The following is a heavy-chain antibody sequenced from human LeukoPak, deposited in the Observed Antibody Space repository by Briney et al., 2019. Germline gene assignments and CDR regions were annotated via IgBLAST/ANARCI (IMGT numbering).Heavy chain of an antibody. CDR3: ARGSGWYDFDY. Sequence: GGSLRLSCEVSGFTSGTNGLTYGLTWVRQAPGKGLEWVSSVSGSGDATYIADSVRGRFTVSRDNAKNSLYLQMNSLRAEDTAVYYCARGSGWYDFDYWGQGTLVTVSS. J-gene: IGHJ4*02. V-gene: IGHV3-11*04. CDR2: VSGSGDAT. D-gene: IGHD6-19*01. CDR1: GFTSGTNGLTYG.